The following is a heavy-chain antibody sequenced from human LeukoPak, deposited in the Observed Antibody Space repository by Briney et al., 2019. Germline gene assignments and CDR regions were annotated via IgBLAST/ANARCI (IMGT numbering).Heavy chain of an antibody. Sequence: PGGSLRLSCAASGFTFSSHGMNWVRQAPGKGLEWVSGIIPSGHTTYYADSVRGRFTISRDNSRNTLYLQMNSLRAEDTAVYYCAKRRGLELLYYYYMDVWGKGTTVTVSS. CDR1: GFTFSSHG. D-gene: IGHD1-7*01. J-gene: IGHJ6*03. CDR3: AKRRGLELLYYYYMDV. CDR2: IIPSGHTT. V-gene: IGHV3-23*01.